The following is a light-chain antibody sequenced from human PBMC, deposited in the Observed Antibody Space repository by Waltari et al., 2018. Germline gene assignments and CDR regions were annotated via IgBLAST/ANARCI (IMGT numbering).Light chain of an antibody. Sequence: QLVLTQSPSASASLGASVKLPCPLSSGHSNYAIAWPQQQPEKGPRYLMKLNSDGTHNKGDGIPDRFSGSSSGAERYLTISSLQSEDEADYYCQTWGTGIRVFGGGTKLTVL. V-gene: IGLV4-69*01. CDR3: QTWGTGIRV. CDR1: SGHSNYA. J-gene: IGLJ3*02. CDR2: LNSDGTH.